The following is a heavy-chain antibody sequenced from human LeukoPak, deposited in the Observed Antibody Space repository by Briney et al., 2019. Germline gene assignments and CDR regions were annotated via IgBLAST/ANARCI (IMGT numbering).Heavy chain of an antibody. CDR1: GFTFSSYS. J-gene: IGHJ6*02. CDR2: ISSTGTTV. Sequence: TGGSLRLSCAASGFTFSSYSMNWVRQAPGKGLDWVSYISSTGTTVYYADSVKGRFTISRDNAKNSLYLQMNSLRDEDTAVYYCAKEASPYNSRGVDVWGQGTTVTVSS. D-gene: IGHD6-13*01. V-gene: IGHV3-48*02. CDR3: AKEASPYNSRGVDV.